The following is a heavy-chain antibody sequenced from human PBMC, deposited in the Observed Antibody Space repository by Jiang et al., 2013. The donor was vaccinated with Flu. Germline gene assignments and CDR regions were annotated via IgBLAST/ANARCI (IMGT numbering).Heavy chain of an antibody. Sequence: FTSYDINWVRQATGQGLEWMGWMNPNSGNTGYAQKFQGRVTMTRNTSISTAYMELSSLRSEDTAVYYCARGPIGWYPNFDYWGQGTLVTVSS. CDR3: ARGPIGWYPNFDY. D-gene: IGHD6-19*01. CDR1: FTSYD. J-gene: IGHJ4*02. V-gene: IGHV1-8*01. CDR2: MNPNSGNT.